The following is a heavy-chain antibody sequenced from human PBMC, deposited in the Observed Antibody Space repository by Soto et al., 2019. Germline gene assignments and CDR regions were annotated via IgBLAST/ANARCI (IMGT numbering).Heavy chain of an antibody. CDR1: GGTFSSFA. Sequence: QVQLVQSGAEVTKPGSSVKVSCKASGGTFSSFAFSWVRQAPGQGLEWMGGITPVFGTRDYAQNFQGRLTITANDSTSTVFMELSSLRSEDTALYYCARELIVVVPMSHASDVWGQGTIVTVSS. CDR2: ITPVFGTR. CDR3: ARELIVVVPMSHASDV. J-gene: IGHJ3*01. V-gene: IGHV1-69*01. D-gene: IGHD2-21*01.